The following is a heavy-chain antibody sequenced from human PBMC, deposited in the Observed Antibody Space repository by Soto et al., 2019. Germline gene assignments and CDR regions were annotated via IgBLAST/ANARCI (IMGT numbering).Heavy chain of an antibody. V-gene: IGHV3-30*04. CDR3: ATWEERYFQD. CDR1: GFTFNSFT. CDR2: ISHDGSHK. J-gene: IGHJ1*01. D-gene: IGHD1-26*01. Sequence: QVQLVESGGGVVQPGRSLRLSCAASGFTFNSFTMHWVGQAPGKGLEWVAVISHDGSHKYTADSVKGRFTISRDDSKNTLYLQMNSLRVEDTAIYYCATWEERYFQDWGQGTLVTVSS.